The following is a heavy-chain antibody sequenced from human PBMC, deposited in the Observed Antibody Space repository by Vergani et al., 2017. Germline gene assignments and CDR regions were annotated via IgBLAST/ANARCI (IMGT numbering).Heavy chain of an antibody. CDR1: GGSFSGYY. CDR3: ARWSKGNNNAFGI. Sequence: QVQLQQWGAGLLKPSETLSLTCAVYGGSFSGYYWSWIRQPPGKGLVWIGESNHSGSTNYNPSLKSRVTISVDTSKNQFSLTLSSVPAADTAVYYCARWSKGNNNAFGIGARGPRVPVSS. V-gene: IGHV4-34*01. J-gene: IGHJ3*02. D-gene: IGHD4-23*01. CDR2: SNHSGST.